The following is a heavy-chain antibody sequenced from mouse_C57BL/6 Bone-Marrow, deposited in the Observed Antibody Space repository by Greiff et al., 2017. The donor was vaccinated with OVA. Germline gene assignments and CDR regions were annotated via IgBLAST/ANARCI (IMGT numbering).Heavy chain of an antibody. Sequence: DVHLVESGEGLVKPGGSLKLSCAASGFTFSSYAMSWVRQTPEKRLEWVAYISSGGDYIYYADTVKGRFTISRDNARNTLYLQMSSLKSEDTAMYYCTREDGSSPKYFDVWGTGTTVTVSS. CDR3: TREDGSSPKYFDV. D-gene: IGHD1-1*01. V-gene: IGHV5-9-1*02. CDR1: GFTFSSYA. J-gene: IGHJ1*03. CDR2: ISSGGDYI.